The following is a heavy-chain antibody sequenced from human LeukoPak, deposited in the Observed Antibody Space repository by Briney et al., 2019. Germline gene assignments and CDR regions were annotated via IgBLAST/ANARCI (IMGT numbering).Heavy chain of an antibody. CDR2: IYYSGST. D-gene: IGHD6-19*01. Sequence: SETLSLTCTVSGGSISSYYWSWIRQPPGKGLECIGYIYYSGSTNYNPSLKSRVTISVDTSKNQFSLKLSSVTAADTAVYYCARMNSGWGPFFDYWGQGTLVTVSS. CDR1: GGSISSYY. CDR3: ARMNSGWGPFFDY. J-gene: IGHJ4*02. V-gene: IGHV4-59*01.